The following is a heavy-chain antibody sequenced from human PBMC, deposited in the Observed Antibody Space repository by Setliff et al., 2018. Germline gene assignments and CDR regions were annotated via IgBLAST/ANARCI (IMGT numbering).Heavy chain of an antibody. V-gene: IGHV1-24*01. CDR2: FDPEDGET. D-gene: IGHD4-17*01. CDR3: ARDYGASDGFDI. Sequence: ASVKVSCKVSGYTLTELSMHWVRQAPGKGLEWMGGFDPEDGETIYAQKFQGRVTMTEDTSTSTAYMELRSLRSDDTAVYYCARDYGASDGFDIWGQGTMVTVSS. J-gene: IGHJ3*02. CDR1: GYTLTELS.